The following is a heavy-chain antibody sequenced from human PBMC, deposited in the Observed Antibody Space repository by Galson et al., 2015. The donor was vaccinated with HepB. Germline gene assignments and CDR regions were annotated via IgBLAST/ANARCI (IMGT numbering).Heavy chain of an antibody. J-gene: IGHJ5*02. D-gene: IGHD3-22*01. V-gene: IGHV5-10-1*01. CDR3: ARRRTYYYDSSGPRPLDP. CDR1: GYSFTSYW. Sequence: QSGAEVKKPGESLRISCKGSGYSFTSYWISWVRQMPGKGLEWMGRIDPSDSYTNYSPSFQGHVTISADKSISTAYLQWSSLKASDTAMYYCARRRTYYYDSSGPRPLDPWGQGTLVTVSS. CDR2: IDPSDSYT.